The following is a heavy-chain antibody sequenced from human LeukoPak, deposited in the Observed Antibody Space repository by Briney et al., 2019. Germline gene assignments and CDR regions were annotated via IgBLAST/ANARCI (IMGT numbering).Heavy chain of an antibody. CDR2: INHSGST. CDR3: AELVGETEAFDI. V-gene: IGHV4-34*01. J-gene: IGHJ3*02. Sequence: SETLSLTCAVYGGSFSGYYWSWIRQPPGKGLEWVGEINHSGSTNYNPSLKSRVTISVDTSKNQFSLKLSSVTAADTAVYYCAELVGETEAFDIWGQGTLVTVSS. D-gene: IGHD1-26*01. CDR1: GGSFSGYY.